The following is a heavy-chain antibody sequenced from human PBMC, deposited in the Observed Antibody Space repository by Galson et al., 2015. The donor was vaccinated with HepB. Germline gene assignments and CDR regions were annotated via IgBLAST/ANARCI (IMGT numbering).Heavy chain of an antibody. J-gene: IGHJ4*02. CDR2: IYWNDDK. CDR1: GLSLRTSGVG. V-gene: IGHV2-5*01. Sequence: PALVKPTQTLTLPCTLPGLSLRTSGVGVGWLRQSPGKALEWFAFIYWNDDKHYSPSLKNRHTITKDTTKNQVVLRMTSMDPVDTATYYFSHASGLVGPSFDYWGQGTLVTVSS. D-gene: IGHD2-8*02. CDR3: SHASGLVGPSFDY.